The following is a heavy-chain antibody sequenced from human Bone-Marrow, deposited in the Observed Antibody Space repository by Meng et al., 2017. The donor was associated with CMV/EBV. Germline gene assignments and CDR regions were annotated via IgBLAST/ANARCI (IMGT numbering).Heavy chain of an antibody. Sequence: GESLKISCAASGFTVSSSYMNWVRQAPGKGPEWVSIIYASGTAYYADSVKGRFTISRDNLKNTLYLQMDSLRAEDTAVYYCARARYYDILTGYYTDAFDIWGQGTMVTVSS. D-gene: IGHD3-9*01. V-gene: IGHV3-53*01. CDR2: IYASGTA. J-gene: IGHJ3*02. CDR1: GFTVSSSY. CDR3: ARARYYDILTGYYTDAFDI.